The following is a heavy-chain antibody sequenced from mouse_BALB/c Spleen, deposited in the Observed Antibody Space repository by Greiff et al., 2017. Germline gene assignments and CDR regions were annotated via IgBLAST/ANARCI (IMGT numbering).Heavy chain of an antibody. J-gene: IGHJ4*01. D-gene: IGHD2-4*01. CDR1: GYSFTGYF. Sequence: EVQLHQSGPELVKPGASVKISCKASGYSFTGYFMNWVMQSHGKSLEWIGRINPYNGDTFYNQKFKGKATLTVDKSSSTAHMELRSLASEDSAVYYCARRITGLYYAMDYWGQGTSVTVAS. CDR3: ARRITGLYYAMDY. CDR2: INPYNGDT. V-gene: IGHV1-20*02.